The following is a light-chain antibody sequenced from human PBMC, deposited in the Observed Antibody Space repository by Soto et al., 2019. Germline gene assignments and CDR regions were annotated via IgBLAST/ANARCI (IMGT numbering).Light chain of an antibody. CDR2: DDD. CDR1: SSNIGGNS. Sequence: SVLTQPPSVSAAPGQRVTISCSGSSSNIGGNSVSWYQQLPGTAPKLLIYDDDKRPSGIPDRFSGSKSGTSATLGITGFQADDEADYYCQSYDRSLSSPIFGGGTQLTVL. J-gene: IGLJ2*01. CDR3: QSYDRSLSSPI. V-gene: IGLV1-51*01.